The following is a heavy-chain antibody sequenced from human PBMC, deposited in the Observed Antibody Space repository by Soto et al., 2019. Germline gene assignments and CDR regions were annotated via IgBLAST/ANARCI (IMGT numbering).Heavy chain of an antibody. Sequence: EVQLVESGGGLVQPGGSLRLSCAASGFTFSSNSMNWVRQAPGKGLEWVSNISSSSRTIYYADSVKGRFTISRDNGKNSLFLRMNSVRDEDAAEYSWARGMVRVVTSYYYYGVDVGGQGTTVTVSS. CDR3: ARGMVRVVTSYYYYGVDV. CDR2: ISSSSRTI. J-gene: IGHJ6*02. CDR1: GFTFSSNS. V-gene: IGHV3-48*02. D-gene: IGHD3-10*01.